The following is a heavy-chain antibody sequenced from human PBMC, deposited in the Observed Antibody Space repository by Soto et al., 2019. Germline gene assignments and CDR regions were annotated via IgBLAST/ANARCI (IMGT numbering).Heavy chain of an antibody. J-gene: IGHJ6*02. CDR1: GFTFSDYY. V-gene: IGHV3-11*01. D-gene: IGHD3-22*01. CDR2: ISSSGSTI. CDR3: ARLDGDSYDSSGYYYYYDGMDV. Sequence: QVQLVESGGGLVKPGGSLRLSCAASGFTFSDYYMSWIRQAPGKGLEWVSYISSSGSTIYYADSVKGRFTISRDNAKNSRYLQMSSLRAEDTAVYYCARLDGDSYDSSGYYYYYDGMDVWGQGTTVTVSS.